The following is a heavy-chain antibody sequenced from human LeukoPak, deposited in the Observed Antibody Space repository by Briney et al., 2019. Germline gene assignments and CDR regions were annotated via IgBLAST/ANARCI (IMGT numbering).Heavy chain of an antibody. CDR3: ARDWADNSDYPGNY. Sequence: GGSLRLSCAASGFTFSSYAMHWVRQAPGKGLEWVAVISYDGSNKYYADSVKGRFTISRDNSKNTLYLQTNSLRTEDTAVYHCARDWADNSDYPGNYWGQGTLVTVSS. CDR1: GFTFSSYA. J-gene: IGHJ4*02. D-gene: IGHD3-22*01. CDR2: ISYDGSNK. V-gene: IGHV3-30*04.